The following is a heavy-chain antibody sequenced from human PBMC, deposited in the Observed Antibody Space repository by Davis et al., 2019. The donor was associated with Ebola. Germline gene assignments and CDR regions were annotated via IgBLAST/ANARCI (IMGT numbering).Heavy chain of an antibody. V-gene: IGHV4-59*12. Sequence: MPSETLSLTCTVSGGSISSYYWSWIRQPPGKGLEWIGYIYYSGSTNYNPSLKSRVTISVDTSKNQFSLKLSSVTAADTAVYYCARDHGRSYGDYGEFDYWGQGTLVTVSS. CDR3: ARDHGRSYGDYGEFDY. CDR1: GGSISSYY. CDR2: IYYSGST. J-gene: IGHJ4*02. D-gene: IGHD4-17*01.